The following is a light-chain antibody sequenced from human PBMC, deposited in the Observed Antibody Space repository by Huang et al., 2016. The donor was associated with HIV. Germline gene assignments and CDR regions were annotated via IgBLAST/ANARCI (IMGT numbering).Light chain of an antibody. V-gene: IGKV3-15*01. Sequence: ERVMTQSPATLSVAPGERVTLSCRASHSVSSNLARYQQKPGQAPRLLIHGASTRATGIPARFSGSGSGTEFTLAISSLQSEDSGVYFCQQYDNWPLTFGQGTRLEIK. CDR2: GAS. CDR1: HSVSSN. CDR3: QQYDNWPLT. J-gene: IGKJ5*01.